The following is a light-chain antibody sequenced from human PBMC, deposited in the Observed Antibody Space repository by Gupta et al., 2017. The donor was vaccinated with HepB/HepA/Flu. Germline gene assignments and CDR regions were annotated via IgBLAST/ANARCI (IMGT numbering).Light chain of an antibody. CDR3: AAWDYHLNGV. J-gene: IGLJ2*01. Sequence: QSVLTQPPSASGTPGQRVTMSCSGGSSNIGKNPVTWFHQLPGAAPKLLIYNDAQRPSGVPDRFSGSKSGTSASLAISGLQSEDDGVYYYAAWDYHLNGVFGGGTKLTVL. CDR2: NDA. CDR1: SSNIGKNP. V-gene: IGLV1-44*01.